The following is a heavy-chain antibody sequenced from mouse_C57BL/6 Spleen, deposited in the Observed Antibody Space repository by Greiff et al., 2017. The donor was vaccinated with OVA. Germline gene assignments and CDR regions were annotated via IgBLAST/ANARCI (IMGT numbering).Heavy chain of an antibody. CDR1: GYTFTSYW. D-gene: IGHD1-1*01. J-gene: IGHJ2*01. CDR3: ALITTVVATDY. CDR2: IDPSDSYT. V-gene: IGHV1-69*01. Sequence: QVQLKQPGAELVMPGASVKLSCKASGYTFTSYWMHWVKQRPGQGLEWIGEIDPSDSYTNYNQKFKGKSTFTVDKSSSTAYMQLSSLTSEDSAVYYCALITTVVATDYWGQGTTLTVSS.